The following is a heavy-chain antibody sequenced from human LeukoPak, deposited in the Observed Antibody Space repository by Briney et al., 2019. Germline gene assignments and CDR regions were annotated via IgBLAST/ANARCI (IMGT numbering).Heavy chain of an antibody. J-gene: IGHJ4*02. D-gene: IGHD3-10*01. V-gene: IGHV3-48*02. CDR1: GFTFSRYS. CDR2: ISNRISTI. CDR3: ARDLDYYGSGNDY. Sequence: HPGGSLRLSCAASGFTFSRYSMNWVRQAPGKGLEWVSYISNRISTIYYADSVKGRFTISRDNAKNSLYLQMNSLRDEDTAVYYCARDLDYYGSGNDYWGQGTLVTVSS.